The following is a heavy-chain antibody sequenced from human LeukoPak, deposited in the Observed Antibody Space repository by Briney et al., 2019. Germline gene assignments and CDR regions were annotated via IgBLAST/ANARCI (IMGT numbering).Heavy chain of an antibody. CDR1: GYTFTGYY. J-gene: IGHJ6*03. V-gene: IGHV1-2*02. D-gene: IGHD4-23*01. CDR2: INPNSGDT. CDR3: ARVRGPRWRHYYYYYMDV. Sequence: VASVKVSCKASGYTFTGYYIHWVRQAPGQGLEWMGWINPNSGDTNYALKFQGRVTMTRNTSISTAYMELSSLRSEDTAVYYCARVRGPRWRHYYYYYMDVWGKGTTVTISS.